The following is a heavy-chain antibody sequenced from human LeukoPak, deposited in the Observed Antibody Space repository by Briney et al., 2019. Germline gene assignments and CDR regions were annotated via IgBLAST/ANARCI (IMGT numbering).Heavy chain of an antibody. CDR2: IRYDGGNK. CDR3: AKGGGYEAQYYYYYLDV. Sequence: GGSLRLSCAASGFTFSSYGMYWVRQAPGKGLESVAFIRYDGGNKYYADSVKGRFTVSRDNSKNTLYLQMKSLRAEDTAVYYCAKGGGYEAQYYYYYLDVWGKGTTVTISS. V-gene: IGHV3-30*02. D-gene: IGHD5-12*01. J-gene: IGHJ6*03. CDR1: GFTFSSYG.